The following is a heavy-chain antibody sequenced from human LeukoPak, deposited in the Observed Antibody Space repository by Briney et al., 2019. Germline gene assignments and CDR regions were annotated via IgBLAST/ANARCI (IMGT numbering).Heavy chain of an antibody. J-gene: IGHJ4*02. CDR2: IKQDGSEK. Sequence: PGGSLRLSCAASGFTFSNYWTTWVRQAPGKGLEWVANIKQDGSEKYYVDSVKGRFTISRDNATNSLYLQMNSLRAEDTAVYYCARAMHSWGQGTLVTVSS. CDR3: ARAMHS. CDR1: GFTFSNYW. V-gene: IGHV3-7*03.